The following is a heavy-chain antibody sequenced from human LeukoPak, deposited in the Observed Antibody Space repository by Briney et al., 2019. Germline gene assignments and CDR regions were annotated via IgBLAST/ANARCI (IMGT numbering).Heavy chain of an antibody. J-gene: IGHJ5*02. CDR3: ARDYGEGKRWFDP. D-gene: IGHD4-17*01. V-gene: IGHV4-31*03. Sequence: SQTLSLTCTVSGGSISSGGYYWSWIRQHPGKGLEWIGYIYYSGSTYYNPSLKSRVTISVDTSKNQFSLKLSSVTAADTAVYYCARDYGEGKRWFDPWGQGTLVTVSS. CDR1: GGSISSGGYY. CDR2: IYYSGST.